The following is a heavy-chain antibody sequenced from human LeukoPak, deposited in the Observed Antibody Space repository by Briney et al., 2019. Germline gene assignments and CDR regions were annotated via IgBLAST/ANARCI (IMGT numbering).Heavy chain of an antibody. J-gene: IGHJ4*02. D-gene: IGHD5-12*01. V-gene: IGHV3-7*01. CDR2: INQDGSKE. CDR3: VRDGGVSGYDLLDY. CDR1: GFTFSHYW. Sequence: GGSLTLSCLASGFTFSHYWMTWVRQPAGKGREWVAQINQDGSKEYDMDSVKARFTISRDNAKNSVFLQMNSLRAEDTAVYYCVRDGGVSGYDLLDYWGQGTLVTVSS.